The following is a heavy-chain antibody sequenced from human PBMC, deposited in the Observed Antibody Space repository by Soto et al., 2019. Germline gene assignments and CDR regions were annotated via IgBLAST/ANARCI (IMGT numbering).Heavy chain of an antibody. CDR2: INAGNGNT. J-gene: IGHJ5*02. V-gene: IGHV1-3*01. CDR1: GYTFTSYA. Sequence: GASVKVSCKASGYTFTSYAMHWVRQAPGQRLEWMGWINAGNGNTKYSQKFQGRVTITRDTSASTAYMELSSLRSEDTAVYYCARVDSSGWSFWFDPWGQGTLVTVSS. CDR3: ARVDSSGWSFWFDP. D-gene: IGHD6-19*01.